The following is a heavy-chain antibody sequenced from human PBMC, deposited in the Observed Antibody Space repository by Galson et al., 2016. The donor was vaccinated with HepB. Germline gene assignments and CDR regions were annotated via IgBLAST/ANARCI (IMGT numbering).Heavy chain of an antibody. J-gene: IGHJ3*02. CDR1: GFTFSTYW. CDR3: VRDLYCGASLCFVGPTEHYAFDM. D-gene: IGHD2-21*01. CDR2: IKSDGSDK. V-gene: IGHV3-7*03. Sequence: SLRLSCAASGFTFSTYWMTWVRQAPGKGLEWVANIKSDGSDKYYVDSVKGRFSISRDNAKNSLYLQMSSLRAEDTAGYFCVRDLYCGASLCFVGPTEHYAFDMWGQWTMVTVSS.